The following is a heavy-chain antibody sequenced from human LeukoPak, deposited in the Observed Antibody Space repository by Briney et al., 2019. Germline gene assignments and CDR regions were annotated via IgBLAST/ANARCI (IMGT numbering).Heavy chain of an antibody. J-gene: IGHJ4*02. V-gene: IGHV1-24*01. D-gene: IGHD3-22*01. CDR3: ATDPDYYDSSGYGY. Sequence: GASVKVSCKVSGYTLTELSMHWVRQAPGKGLEWMGGFDPEDGETIYAQKFLGRVTMTEDTSTDTAYMELSSLRSEDTAVYYCATDPDYYDSSGYGYWGQGTLVTVSS. CDR1: GYTLTELS. CDR2: FDPEDGET.